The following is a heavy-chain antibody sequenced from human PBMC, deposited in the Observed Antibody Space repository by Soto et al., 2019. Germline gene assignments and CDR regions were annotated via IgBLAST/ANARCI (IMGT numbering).Heavy chain of an antibody. CDR1: GFTFSSYA. CDR2: ISYDGSNK. CDR3: ARDRYSRSWYGSYYYGMDV. J-gene: IGHJ6*02. D-gene: IGHD6-13*01. V-gene: IGHV3-30-3*01. Sequence: PGGSLRLSCAASGFTFSSYAMHWVRQAPGKGLEWVAVISYDGSNKYYADSVKGRFTISRDNSKNTLYLQMSSLRAEDTAVYYCARDRYSRSWYGSYYYGMDVWGQGTKVTVSS.